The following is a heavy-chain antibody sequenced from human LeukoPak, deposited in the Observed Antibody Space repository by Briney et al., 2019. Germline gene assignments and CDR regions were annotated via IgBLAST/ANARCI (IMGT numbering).Heavy chain of an antibody. CDR1: GYTFTNYA. D-gene: IGHD1-26*01. CDR3: ARGERGSTGPFDY. CDR2: INAGNGNI. Sequence: ASVKVSCKTSGYTFTNYAIHWVRQAPGQRPEWMGWINAGNGNIKYSQMFRDRVTITRDTSASTVYLDLSSLTSEDTAVYYCARGERGSTGPFDYWGQGTLVTVSS. V-gene: IGHV1-3*01. J-gene: IGHJ4*02.